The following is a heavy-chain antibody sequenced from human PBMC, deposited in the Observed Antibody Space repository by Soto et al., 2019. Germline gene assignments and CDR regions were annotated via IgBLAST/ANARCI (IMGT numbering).Heavy chain of an antibody. J-gene: IGHJ4*02. D-gene: IGHD6-19*01. CDR3: VGGNGWTGAK. V-gene: IGHV3-7*01. Sequence: EVQLVESGGGLVQPGGSLRLSCAASGFTFDSHYMSWVRQAPGKGLEWVANIERDGSERNYVDSVKGRFTISRDNAKNSLFLEMNSLRAEDTAVYYWVGGNGWTGAKWGQGTLVTVSS. CDR2: IERDGSER. CDR1: GFTFDSHY.